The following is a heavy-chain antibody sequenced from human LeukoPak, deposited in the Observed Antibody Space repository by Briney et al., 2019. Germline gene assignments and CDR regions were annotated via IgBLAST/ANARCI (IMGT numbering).Heavy chain of an antibody. D-gene: IGHD3-16*02. CDR1: GYSFTNYA. CDR3: ARAFQSLGGLSLPDY. V-gene: IGHV7-4-1*02. Sequence: ASVKVSCKASGYSFTNYAMNWVRQAPGQGLEWMGWIHPSTGNPTYAQGFTGRFVFSLDTSVSTTYLQISSLKAEDTAVYSCARAFQSLGGLSLPDYWGQGTLLTVSS. CDR2: IHPSTGNP. J-gene: IGHJ4*02.